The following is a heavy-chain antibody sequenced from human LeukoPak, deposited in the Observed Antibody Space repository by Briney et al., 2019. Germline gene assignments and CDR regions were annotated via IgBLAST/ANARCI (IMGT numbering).Heavy chain of an antibody. CDR2: IYYSGST. CDR1: GFTFSSYW. D-gene: IGHD3-22*01. J-gene: IGHJ4*02. Sequence: GSLRLSCAASGFTFSSYWMSWVRQPPGKGLEWIGSIYYSGSTYYNPSLKSRVTISVDTSKNQFSLKLSSVTAADTAVYYCARDFYYYDSSHIFDYWGQGTLVTVSS. V-gene: IGHV4-39*07. CDR3: ARDFYYYDSSHIFDY.